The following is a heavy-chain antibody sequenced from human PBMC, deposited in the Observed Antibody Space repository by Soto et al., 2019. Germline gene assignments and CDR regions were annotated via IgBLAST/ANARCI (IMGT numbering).Heavy chain of an antibody. D-gene: IGHD3-9*01. CDR2: IYYSGST. CDR3: AREVPYYDILTGYRAGDAFDI. J-gene: IGHJ3*02. Sequence: PSETLSLTCTVSGGSISSYYCSWIRQPPGKGLEWIGYIYYSGSTNYNPSLKSRVTISVDTSKNQFSLKLSSVTAADTAVYYCAREVPYYDILTGYRAGDAFDIWGQGTMVTVSS. V-gene: IGHV4-59*01. CDR1: GGSISSYY.